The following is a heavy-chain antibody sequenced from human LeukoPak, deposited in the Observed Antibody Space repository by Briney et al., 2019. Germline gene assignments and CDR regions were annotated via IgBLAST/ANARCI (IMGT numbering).Heavy chain of an antibody. CDR2: IYSGGST. CDR1: GFTVSSNY. Sequence: GGSLRLSCAASGFTVSSNYMSWVRQAPGKGLEWVSVIYSGGSTYYADSVKGRFTISRDNSKNTLYLQMNSLRAEDTAVYYCAKTPIYCSGGSCYLFDYWGQGTLVTVSS. J-gene: IGHJ4*02. V-gene: IGHV3-53*05. CDR3: AKTPIYCSGGSCYLFDY. D-gene: IGHD2-15*01.